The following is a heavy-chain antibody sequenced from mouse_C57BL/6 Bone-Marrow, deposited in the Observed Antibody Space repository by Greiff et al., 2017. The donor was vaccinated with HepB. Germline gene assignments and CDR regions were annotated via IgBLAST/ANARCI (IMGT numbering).Heavy chain of an antibody. Sequence: QVQLKQPGAELVMPGASVKLSCKASGYTFTSYWMHWVKQRPGQGLEWIGEIDPSDSYTNYNQKFKGKSTLTVDKSSSTAYMQLSSLTSEDSAVYYCARSCKVGRGYFDVWGTGTTVTVSS. CDR1: GYTFTSYW. J-gene: IGHJ1*03. D-gene: IGHD4-1*01. V-gene: IGHV1-69*01. CDR2: IDPSDSYT. CDR3: ARSCKVGRGYFDV.